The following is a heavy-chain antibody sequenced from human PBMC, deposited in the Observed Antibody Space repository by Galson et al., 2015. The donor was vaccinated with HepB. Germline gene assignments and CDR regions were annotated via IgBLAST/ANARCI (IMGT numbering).Heavy chain of an antibody. CDR2: INPSGGSK. D-gene: IGHD3-3*01. CDR3: ARDFEDDFCSGYSPNYEDSGLYGDVAFDI. J-gene: IGHJ3*02. V-gene: IGHV1-46*01. CDR1: GYTFISYY. Sequence: SVKVSCKASGYTFISYYIHWVRQAPGQGLEWMGIINPSGGSKTYAQKFQGRVTMTRDTSKSTVYMEVSSLKSEDTAVYYCARDFEDDFCSGYSPNYEDSGLYGDVAFDIWREWTLFTVSS.